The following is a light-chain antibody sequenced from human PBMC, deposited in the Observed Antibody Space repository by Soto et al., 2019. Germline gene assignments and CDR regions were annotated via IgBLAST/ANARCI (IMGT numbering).Light chain of an antibody. V-gene: IGKV3-20*01. Sequence: EIVLTQSPDTLSLSPGERATLSCRASQSVRSERLAWYQQKRGQAPRLVIFDASFRASGIPERFRGSGSGTDFPLTITRLEPEDFAVYYCQEYAGPQPITFGRGTRLDI. CDR3: QEYAGPQPIT. CDR1: QSVRSER. J-gene: IGKJ5*01. CDR2: DAS.